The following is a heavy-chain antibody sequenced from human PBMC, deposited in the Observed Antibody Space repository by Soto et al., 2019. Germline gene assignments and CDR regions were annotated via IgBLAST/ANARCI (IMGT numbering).Heavy chain of an antibody. Sequence: SVKVSCKASGGNFTNYGISWVRQAPGQGLEWMGGIIPLFGTTNYAQKFRGRVTVTADESTSTAYMELNSLRSEDTAIYFCARDRGNSWYKWFDPWGQGTLVTVSS. J-gene: IGHJ5*02. CDR2: IIPLFGTT. V-gene: IGHV1-69*13. CDR1: GGNFTNYG. CDR3: ARDRGNSWYKWFDP. D-gene: IGHD6-13*01.